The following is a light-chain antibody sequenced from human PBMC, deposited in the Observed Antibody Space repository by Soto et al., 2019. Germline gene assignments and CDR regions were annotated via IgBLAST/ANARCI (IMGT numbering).Light chain of an antibody. Sequence: QSVLTQPRSVSGSPGQSVTISCTGTTRDVGDYTYVSWYQQHPGKAPKLMIYDVNKRPSGVPDRFSGSKSGNTATLTISGLEAEDEDDYYCSSYAGSVYVFGTGTKLTVL. CDR2: DVN. V-gene: IGLV2-11*01. CDR3: SSYAGSVYV. J-gene: IGLJ1*01. CDR1: TRDVGDYTY.